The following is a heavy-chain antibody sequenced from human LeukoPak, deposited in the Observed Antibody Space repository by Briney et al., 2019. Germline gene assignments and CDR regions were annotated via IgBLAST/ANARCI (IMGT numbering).Heavy chain of an antibody. D-gene: IGHD2-2*01. V-gene: IGHV4-39*01. CDR2: IYYSGST. J-gene: IGHJ4*02. Sequence: WVRQPPGKGLEWIGSIYYSGSTYYNPSLKSRVTISVDTSKNQFSLTLSSVTAADTAVYYCARLNGVPAANTYFDYWGQGTLVTVSS. CDR3: ARLNGVPAANTYFDY.